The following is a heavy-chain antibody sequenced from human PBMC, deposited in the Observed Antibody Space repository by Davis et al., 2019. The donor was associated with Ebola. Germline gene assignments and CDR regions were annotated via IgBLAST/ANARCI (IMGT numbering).Heavy chain of an antibody. CDR3: ARSTNSEEGDV. CDR2: ISYDGVTK. J-gene: IGHJ4*02. D-gene: IGHD1-26*01. V-gene: IGHV3-30*03. Sequence: PGGSLRLSCAGSGFTFSLYGIHWVRQAPGKGLEWLAVISYDGVTKYYGDSVKGRFTISRENSKNTVYLQMDRLKREDTAIYFCARSTNSEEGDVWGQGTLVTVSS. CDR1: GFTFSLYG.